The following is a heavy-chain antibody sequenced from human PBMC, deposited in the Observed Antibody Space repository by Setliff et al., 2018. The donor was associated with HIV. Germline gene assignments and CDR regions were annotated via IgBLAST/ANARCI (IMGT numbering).Heavy chain of an antibody. CDR3: ASGEDSGTYGEPYDS. Sequence: PSETLSLTCTVSGDSISSRNFWGWIRQPPGKGLEWIGNIHSSGSTYYNPSLKSRVFISVDLSINQFSLKLHSVTAADTAVYYCASGEDSGTYGEPYDSWGQGALVTVSS. J-gene: IGHJ4*02. D-gene: IGHD1-26*01. V-gene: IGHV4-39*01. CDR1: GDSISSRNF. CDR2: IHSSGST.